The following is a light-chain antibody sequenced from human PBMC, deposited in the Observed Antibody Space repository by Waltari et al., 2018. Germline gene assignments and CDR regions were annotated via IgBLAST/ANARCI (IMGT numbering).Light chain of an antibody. CDR1: QRVSKY. J-gene: IGKJ1*01. Sequence: DIVMTQSPGTLSLSPGERATLSCRASQRVSKYLAWYQQKPGQAPRLLIYDASIRDTGIPDRFSGSGWGTDFSLTISSLEPEDFAVYYCQKYGTLPGTFGQGTKVQ. V-gene: IGKV3-20*01. CDR2: DAS. CDR3: QKYGTLPGT.